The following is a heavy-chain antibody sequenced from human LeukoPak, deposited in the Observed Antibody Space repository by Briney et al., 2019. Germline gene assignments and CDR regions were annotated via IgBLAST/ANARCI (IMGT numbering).Heavy chain of an antibody. V-gene: IGHV4-59*08. CDR2: IYYSGST. Sequence: SETLSLTCTVSGGSISSYYWSWIRQPPGKGLEWIGSIYYSGSTYYNPSLKSRVTISVDTSKNQFSLMLRSVTAADTAVYYCARRYCSGGSCYSDRGAFDIWGQGTMVTVSS. CDR1: GGSISSYY. J-gene: IGHJ3*02. CDR3: ARRYCSGGSCYSDRGAFDI. D-gene: IGHD2-15*01.